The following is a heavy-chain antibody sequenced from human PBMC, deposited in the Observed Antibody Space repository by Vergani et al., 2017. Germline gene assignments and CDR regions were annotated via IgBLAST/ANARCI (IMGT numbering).Heavy chain of an antibody. Sequence: QVQLQESLPGLVTPSETLSLTCAVPGYSISSGYYWGGIRPPRGKGLEWIGSIYHSGSTYYNPALKSRVTISVDTYKNQFSLKLSSVTAADTAEYYCVGIGFGKVFDYWGQGTLVTVSS. CDR2: IYHSGST. CDR1: GYSISSGYY. CDR3: VGIGFGKVFDY. D-gene: IGHD3-10*01. J-gene: IGHJ4*02. V-gene: IGHV4-38-2*01.